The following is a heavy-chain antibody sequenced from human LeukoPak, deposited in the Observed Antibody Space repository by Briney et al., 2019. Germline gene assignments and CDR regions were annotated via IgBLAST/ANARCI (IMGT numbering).Heavy chain of an antibody. D-gene: IGHD4-17*01. CDR3: ARDDDYDDHNTFDM. J-gene: IGHJ3*02. Sequence: GTSLRLSCAASGFVFSTYGMHWVRQATGKGLEWVAVIWSHGNTKKYADSVTGRFTISRDNSKNTLYLEMNTLRAEDTAVYYCARDDDYDDHNTFDMWGHGTMVTVSS. CDR2: IWSHGNTK. CDR1: GFVFSTYG. V-gene: IGHV3-33*01.